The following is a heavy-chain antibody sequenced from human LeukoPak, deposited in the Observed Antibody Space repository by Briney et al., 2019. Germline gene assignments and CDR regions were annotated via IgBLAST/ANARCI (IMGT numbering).Heavy chain of an antibody. Sequence: GGSLRLSCAASGFTFSSYWMSWVRQAPGKGLEWVANIKQDGSEKYYVDSVKGRFTISRDNAKNSLYLQMNSLRAEDTAVYYCARGGTMDYYYYMDVWGKGTTVTVSS. J-gene: IGHJ6*03. CDR1: GFTFSSYW. V-gene: IGHV3-7*01. D-gene: IGHD4/OR15-4a*01. CDR3: ARGGTMDYYYYMDV. CDR2: IKQDGSEK.